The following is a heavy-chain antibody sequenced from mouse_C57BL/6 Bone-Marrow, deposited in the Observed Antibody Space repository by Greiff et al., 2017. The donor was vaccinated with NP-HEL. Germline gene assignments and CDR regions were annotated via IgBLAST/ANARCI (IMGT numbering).Heavy chain of an antibody. CDR1: GFTFSSYG. D-gene: IGHD3-3*01. J-gene: IGHJ4*01. Sequence: EVQLVESGGDLVKSGGSLKLSCAASGFTFSSYGMSWVRQTPDKRLEWVATISSGGSYTYYPDSVKGRFTISRDNAKNTLYLQMSSLKSEDTAMYYCARRRASAMDYWGQGTSVTVSS. CDR2: ISSGGSYT. CDR3: ARRRASAMDY. V-gene: IGHV5-6*01.